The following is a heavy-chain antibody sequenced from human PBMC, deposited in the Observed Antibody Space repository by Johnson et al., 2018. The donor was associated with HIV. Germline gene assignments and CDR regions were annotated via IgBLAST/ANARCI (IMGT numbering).Heavy chain of an antibody. V-gene: IGHV3-7*01. CDR2: IKHDGSRI. D-gene: IGHD2-21*01. Sequence: VQLVESGGGLVKPGGSLRLSCAASGLTFSTSWMNWVRQAPGRGLEWVANIKHDGSRIQYMDSVKGRFTISRDNTRHLLFLQMNTLRAEDTAVYYCASDVSYRYDGDGWADAFDIWGQGTMGTVSA. J-gene: IGHJ3*02. CDR1: GLTFSTSW. CDR3: ASDVSYRYDGDGWADAFDI.